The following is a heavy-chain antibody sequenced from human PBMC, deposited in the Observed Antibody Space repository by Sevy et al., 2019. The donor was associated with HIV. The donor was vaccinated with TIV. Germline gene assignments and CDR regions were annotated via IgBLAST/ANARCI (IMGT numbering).Heavy chain of an antibody. Sequence: GGSLRLSCAAYGFTFSSYAMSWVRQAPGKGLEWVSAISGSGGSTYYADSVKGRFTISRDNSKNTLYLQMNSLRAEDTAVYYCAKGVVGYCSGGSCYSYYFDYWGQGTLVTVSS. J-gene: IGHJ4*02. CDR3: AKGVVGYCSGGSCYSYYFDY. D-gene: IGHD2-15*01. CDR1: GFTFSSYA. V-gene: IGHV3-23*01. CDR2: ISGSGGST.